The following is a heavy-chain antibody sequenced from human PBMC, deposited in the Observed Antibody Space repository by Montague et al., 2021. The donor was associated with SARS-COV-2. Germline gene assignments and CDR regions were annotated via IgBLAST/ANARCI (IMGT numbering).Heavy chain of an antibody. J-gene: IGHJ4*02. CDR2: IYYSGST. CDR3: ARVFPRWLQFDPYFDY. Sequence: SETLSLTCTVSGGSISSSSYHWSWIRQPPGKGLEWIGYIYYSGSTNYNPSLKSRVTISVDTSKNQFSLKLSSVTAADTAVYYCARVFPRWLQFDPYFDYWGQGTLVTVSS. D-gene: IGHD5-24*01. CDR1: GGSISSSSYH. V-gene: IGHV4-61*01.